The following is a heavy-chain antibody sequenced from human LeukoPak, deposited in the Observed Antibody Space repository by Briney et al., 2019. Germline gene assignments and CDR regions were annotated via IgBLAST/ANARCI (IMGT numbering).Heavy chain of an antibody. CDR2: ISSSSSII. D-gene: IGHD4-23*01. CDR1: GFTFSSYS. J-gene: IGHJ4*02. Sequence: GGSLRLSCAASGFTFSSYSMNWVRQAPGKGLEWVSYISSSSSIIYYADSVKGRFTISRDNSKNTLHLQMNSLRAEDTAVYYCAKLSGNSLRVYFNQWGQGTLVTVST. CDR3: AKLSGNSLRVYFNQ. V-gene: IGHV3-48*01.